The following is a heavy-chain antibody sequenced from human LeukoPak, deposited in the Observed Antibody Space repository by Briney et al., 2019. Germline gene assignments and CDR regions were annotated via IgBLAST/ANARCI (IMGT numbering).Heavy chain of an antibody. CDR1: VGSISSSSYY. D-gene: IGHD6-13*01. V-gene: IGHV4-39*01. J-gene: IGHJ5*02. CDR3: ARHHIARSTWFVVWFDP. CDR2: IYYSGST. Sequence: PPESLSLTCTVSVGSISSSSYYWGWIRHPPGKGLEWVGRIYYSGSTYYNPYLNSRVPISVDTSKNQFSLKLSSVTAADTAVYYCARHHIARSTWFVVWFDPWGQGPLVSVSS.